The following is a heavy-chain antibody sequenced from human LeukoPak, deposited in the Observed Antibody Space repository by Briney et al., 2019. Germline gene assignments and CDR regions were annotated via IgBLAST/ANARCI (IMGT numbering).Heavy chain of an antibody. V-gene: IGHV3-7*04. J-gene: IGHJ4*02. Sequence: PGRSLRLSCAASGFTFSSYWMSWVRQAPGKGLEWVANIKQDGSEKYYVDSVKGRFTISRDNAKNSLYLQMNSLRVEDTAVYYCARDRGHIVVVVAATYFDYWGQGTLVTVSS. D-gene: IGHD2-15*01. CDR3: ARDRGHIVVVVAATYFDY. CDR2: IKQDGSEK. CDR1: GFTFSSYW.